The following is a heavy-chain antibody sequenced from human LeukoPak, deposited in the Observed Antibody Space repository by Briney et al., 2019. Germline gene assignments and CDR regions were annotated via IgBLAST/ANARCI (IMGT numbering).Heavy chain of an antibody. CDR3: ARDPSFITIFGVVPHYYYYYGMDV. CDR2: ISGSGTTI. Sequence: PGGSLRLSCAASGFTFSSYAMSWVRQAPGEGLEWVSFISGSGTTIYYTDSVRGRFTISRDNAKNSLYLQMNSLRAEDTAVYYCARDPSFITIFGVVPHYYYYYGMDVWGQGTTVTVSS. D-gene: IGHD3-3*01. V-gene: IGHV3-48*04. J-gene: IGHJ6*02. CDR1: GFTFSSYA.